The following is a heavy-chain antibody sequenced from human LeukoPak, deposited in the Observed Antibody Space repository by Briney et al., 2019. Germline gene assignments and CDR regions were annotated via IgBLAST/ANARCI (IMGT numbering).Heavy chain of an antibody. D-gene: IGHD3-10*01. J-gene: IGHJ4*02. CDR1: GYIFTGYY. CDR3: ARGKVVTMVRGVIITYFDY. Sequence: ASVKVSCKASGYIFTGYYIHWVRQAPGQGLEWMGWINPNSGGTSYAQRFQGRVTMTRDTSTSTVYMELSSLRSEDTAVYYCARGKVVTMVRGVIITYFDYWGQGTLVTVSS. CDR2: INPNSGGT. V-gene: IGHV1-2*02.